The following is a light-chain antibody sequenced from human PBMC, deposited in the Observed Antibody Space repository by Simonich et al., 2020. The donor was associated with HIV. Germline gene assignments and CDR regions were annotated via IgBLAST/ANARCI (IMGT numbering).Light chain of an antibody. Sequence: DIQMTQSPSSLSASVGDRVTITCRASQSISIYLNWYQQKPGKAPKPLIFNASSLQSVVPSRFTGSGSGTDFTLTISSLQPEDFATYYCQQFYSTPQTFGQGTKVEIK. CDR2: NAS. CDR3: QQFYSTPQT. V-gene: IGKV1-39*01. J-gene: IGKJ1*01. CDR1: QSISIY.